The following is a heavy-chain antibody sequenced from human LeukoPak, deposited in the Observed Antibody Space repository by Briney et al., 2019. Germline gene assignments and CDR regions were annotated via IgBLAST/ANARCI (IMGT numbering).Heavy chain of an antibody. D-gene: IGHD1-1*01. V-gene: IGHV3-23*01. CDR1: GFTFNIYG. CDR3: TKDVGPGYDWFDP. CDR2: ISGGGENT. J-gene: IGHJ5*02. Sequence: GGSLRLSCAASGFTFNIYGMSWVRQVPGKGLEWVSTISGGGENTHYADSVKGRFTVSRDNSKNTMYLQMNNLRGDDTALYYCTKDVGPGYDWFDPWGQGTQVTVSS.